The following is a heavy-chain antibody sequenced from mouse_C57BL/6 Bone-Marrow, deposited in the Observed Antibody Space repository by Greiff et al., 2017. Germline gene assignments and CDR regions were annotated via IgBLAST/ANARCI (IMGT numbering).Heavy chain of an antibody. D-gene: IGHD1-1*01. J-gene: IGHJ2*01. Sequence: VQLQQSVAELVSPGASVKLSCTASGFNFNNTYMHWVKQRPEQGLEWIGRIDPANGNTKYAPKFQGKATITADTSSNTAYLQLSSLTSEDTAIYYCASAYYCRFDYGGQGTTLTVTS. CDR3: ASAYYCRFDY. CDR1: GFNFNNTY. CDR2: IDPANGNT. V-gene: IGHV14-3*01.